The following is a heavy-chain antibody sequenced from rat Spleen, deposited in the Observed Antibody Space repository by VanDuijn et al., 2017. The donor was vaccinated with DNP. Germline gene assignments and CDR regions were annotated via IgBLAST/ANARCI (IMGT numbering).Heavy chain of an antibody. J-gene: IGHJ2*01. V-gene: IGHV5-7*01. CDR2: ISFDGTGT. Sequence: EVQLVESGGNLVQPGRSLKLSCAASGFTFSDYNMAWVRQAPKKSLEWVATISFDGTGTYYRDSVKGRFTISRDNAKSTLYLQMDSLRSEDTATYYCARHLENYFDYWGQGVMVTVSS. CDR1: GFTFSDYN. CDR3: ARHLENYFDY. D-gene: IGHD4-2*01.